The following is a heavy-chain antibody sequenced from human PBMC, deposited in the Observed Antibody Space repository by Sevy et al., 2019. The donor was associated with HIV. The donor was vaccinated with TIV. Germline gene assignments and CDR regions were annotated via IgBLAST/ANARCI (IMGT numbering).Heavy chain of an antibody. Sequence: SETLSLTCAVYGGSFSGYYWSWIRQPPGKGLKWIGEINHSGSTNYNPSLKSRVTISVDTSKNQFSLKLSSVTAADTAVYYCARVSRDYYYDSSGYYWVFDYWGQRTLVTVSS. CDR2: INHSGST. D-gene: IGHD3-22*01. CDR3: ARVSRDYYYDSSGYYWVFDY. CDR1: GGSFSGYY. V-gene: IGHV4-34*01. J-gene: IGHJ4*02.